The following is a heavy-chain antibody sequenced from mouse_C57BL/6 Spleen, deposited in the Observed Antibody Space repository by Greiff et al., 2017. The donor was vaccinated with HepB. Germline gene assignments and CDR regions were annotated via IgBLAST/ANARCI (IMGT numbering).Heavy chain of an antibody. V-gene: IGHV1-59*01. Sequence: VQLQQPGAELVRPGTSVKLSCKASGYTFTSYWMHWVKQRPGQGLEWIGVIDPSDSYTNYNQKFKGKATLTVDKPSSTAYMQLSSLTSEDSAVYYCARFYYDYVDYWGQGTTLTVSS. J-gene: IGHJ2*01. D-gene: IGHD2-4*01. CDR2: IDPSDSYT. CDR1: GYTFTSYW. CDR3: ARFYYDYVDY.